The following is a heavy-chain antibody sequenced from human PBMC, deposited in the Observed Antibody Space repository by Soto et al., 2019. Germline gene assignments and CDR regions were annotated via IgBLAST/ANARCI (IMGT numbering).Heavy chain of an antibody. CDR1: GFTFSSYA. CDR3: AVAVAGPTAIGY. CDR2: ISGSGGST. D-gene: IGHD6-19*01. J-gene: IGHJ4*02. V-gene: IGHV3-23*01. Sequence: PGGSLRLSCAASGFTFSSYAMSWVRQAPGKGLERVSAISGSGGSTYYADSVKGRFTISRDNSKNTLYPQMNSLRAEDTAVYYCAVAVAGPTAIGYWGQGTLVTVS.